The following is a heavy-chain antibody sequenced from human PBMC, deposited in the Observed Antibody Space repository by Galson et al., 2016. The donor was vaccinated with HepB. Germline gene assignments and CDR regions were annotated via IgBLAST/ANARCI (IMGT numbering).Heavy chain of an antibody. CDR3: ARVMVDYHYWSNKPKHYYSGMDV. CDR1: GITFSDSY. CDR2: ISSSGTTI. J-gene: IGHJ6*02. D-gene: IGHD3-3*01. V-gene: IGHV3-11*01. Sequence: SLRLSCAASGITFSDSYMTWIRQAPGKGLEWLSYISSSGTTIYYADSVKGRFTISRDNANNSLYLQMNSLRAEDTAVYYCARVMVDYHYWSNKPKHYYSGMDVWGQGTTVTVSS.